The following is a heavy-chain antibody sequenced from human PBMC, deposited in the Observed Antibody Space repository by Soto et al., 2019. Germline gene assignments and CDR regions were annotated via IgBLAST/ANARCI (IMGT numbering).Heavy chain of an antibody. CDR3: ARGRGEATVTAKGYYYYYGMDV. J-gene: IGHJ6*02. Sequence: PGGALGLPCPPSGFTFSGFGMPWGPPAPGKGVGGVAVIWYDGSNKYYADSVKGRFTISRDNSKNTLYLQMNSLRAEDTAVYYCARGRGEATVTAKGYYYYYGMDVWGQGTTVTVSS. CDR2: IWYDGSNK. D-gene: IGHD4-17*01. CDR1: GFTFSGFG. V-gene: IGHV3-33*01.